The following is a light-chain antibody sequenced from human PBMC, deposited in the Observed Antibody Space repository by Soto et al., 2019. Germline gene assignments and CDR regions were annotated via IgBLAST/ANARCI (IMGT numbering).Light chain of an antibody. CDR2: GAS. CDR3: QQYNTYST. V-gene: IGKV3-20*01. Sequence: EIVLTQSPGTLSLSPGERATLSCRASQSVSSSYLAWYQQRPGQAPRLLIYGASARATGIPATFSGSGSGTEFTLTISSLQPDDFATYYCQQYNTYSTFGQGTRLEIK. J-gene: IGKJ5*01. CDR1: QSVSSSY.